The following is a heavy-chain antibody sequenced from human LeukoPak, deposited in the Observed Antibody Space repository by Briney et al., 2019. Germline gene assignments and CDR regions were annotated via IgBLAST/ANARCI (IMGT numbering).Heavy chain of an antibody. D-gene: IGHD3-22*01. V-gene: IGHV3-30*18. Sequence: GGSLRLSCAASGFTFSSYAMHWVRQAPGKGLEWVAVISYDGSNKHYADSVKGRFTISRDNAKNMLYLQMNSLRAEDTAVYYCAKGPTYYYDSRALDYWGQGTLVTVSS. CDR2: ISYDGSNK. CDR1: GFTFSSYA. J-gene: IGHJ4*02. CDR3: AKGPTYYYDSRALDY.